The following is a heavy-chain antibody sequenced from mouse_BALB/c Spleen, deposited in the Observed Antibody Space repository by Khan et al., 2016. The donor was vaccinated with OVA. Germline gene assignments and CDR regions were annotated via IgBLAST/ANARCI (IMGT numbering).Heavy chain of an antibody. V-gene: IGHV1-20*02. J-gene: IGHJ2*01. D-gene: IGHD1-1*01. Sequence: VRLQQSGPDLVKPAASVTISCKASGYSFTGYFMNWVMQSHGKRLEWIGRINPHIGETFYNPKFKDKATLTVDESSSTVHMELRSLASEDSAVYYCARQNGSDFDYWGQGTTLTVSS. CDR1: GYSFTGYF. CDR2: INPHIGET. CDR3: ARQNGSDFDY.